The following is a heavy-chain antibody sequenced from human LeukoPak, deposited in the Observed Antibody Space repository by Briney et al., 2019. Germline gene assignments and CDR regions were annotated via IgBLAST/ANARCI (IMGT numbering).Heavy chain of an antibody. Sequence: SVKVSCKASGGTFSSYAISWVRQAPGQGLEWMGRIIPILGIANYAQKFQGRVTITADKSTSTAYMELSSLRSGDTAVYYCARDNYYYDSSGYYYTTFDYWGQGTLVTVSS. CDR2: IIPILGIA. CDR3: ARDNYYYDSSGYYYTTFDY. V-gene: IGHV1-69*04. CDR1: GGTFSSYA. J-gene: IGHJ4*02. D-gene: IGHD3-22*01.